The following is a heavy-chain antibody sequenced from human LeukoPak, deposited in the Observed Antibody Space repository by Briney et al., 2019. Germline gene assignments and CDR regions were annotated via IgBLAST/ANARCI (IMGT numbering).Heavy chain of an antibody. Sequence: SETLSLTCTVSSGSTNSFYWSWIRQPPGGGLEWIGYINYSGTTNYNPSLKSRVTISIDTSKSQFSLKLSSGTAADTAVYYCARLARLSLIRGVTGYHSLDVWGKGTKVTVSS. CDR1: SGSTNSFY. D-gene: IGHD3-10*01. CDR2: INYSGTT. V-gene: IGHV4-59*01. J-gene: IGHJ6*04. CDR3: ARLARLSLIRGVTGYHSLDV.